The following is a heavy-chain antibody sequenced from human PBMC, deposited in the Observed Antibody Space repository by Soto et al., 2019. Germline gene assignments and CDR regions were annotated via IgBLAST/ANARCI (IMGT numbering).Heavy chain of an antibody. J-gene: IGHJ6*02. CDR1: GFSLSTSGMC. CDR3: ARIPGRNYYDSSGYPFYYYGMDV. D-gene: IGHD3-22*01. CDR2: IEWDDDK. Sequence: SGPTLVNPTQTLTLTCTFSGFSLSTSGMCVSWIRQPPGKALEWLALIEWDDDKYYSTSLKTRLTISKDTSKNQVVLTMTNMDPVDTATYYCARIPGRNYYDSSGYPFYYYGMDVWGQGTTVTVSS. V-gene: IGHV2-70*01.